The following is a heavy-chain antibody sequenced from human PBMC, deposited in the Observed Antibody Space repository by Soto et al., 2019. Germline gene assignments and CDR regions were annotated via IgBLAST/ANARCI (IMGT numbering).Heavy chain of an antibody. D-gene: IGHD1-26*01. Sequence: EVQLVESGGDLVQPGGSLRLSCAASGFTFSNYWTHWVRQAPGKGLVWVSRINRDGSSTNYADSVKGRFTISRDNAENTLYLQMSSLRAEDTAVYYCARDPPNTGSATDLDYWGQGTLVTVST. CDR2: INRDGSST. J-gene: IGHJ4*02. V-gene: IGHV3-74*01. CDR1: GFTFSNYW. CDR3: ARDPPNTGSATDLDY.